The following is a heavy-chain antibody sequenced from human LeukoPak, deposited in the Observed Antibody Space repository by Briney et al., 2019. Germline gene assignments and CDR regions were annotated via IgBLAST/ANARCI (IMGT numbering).Heavy chain of an antibody. Sequence: RSSQTLSLTCTVSGGSISSGDYYWSWIRQPPGKGLEWIGEINHSGSTNYNPSLKSRVTISVDTSKNQFSLKLSSVTAADTAVYYCAAAYCSSTSCREYYFDYWGQGTLVTVSS. V-gene: IGHV4-30-4*08. CDR1: GGSISSGDYY. CDR2: INHSGST. J-gene: IGHJ4*02. D-gene: IGHD2-2*01. CDR3: AAAYCSSTSCREYYFDY.